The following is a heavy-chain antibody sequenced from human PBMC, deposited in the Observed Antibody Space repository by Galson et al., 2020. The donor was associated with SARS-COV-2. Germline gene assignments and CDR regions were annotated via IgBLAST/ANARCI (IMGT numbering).Heavy chain of an antibody. Sequence: STALSLTSTVSGGPNSSSSYYWGRIRQPPGKALEAIGPTYYSGSTYYNPPPKSRVTISVDTSKNQFSLKLSSVTAADTAVYYCARDNYYYDSSGYYKYNWFDPWGQGTLVTVSS. CDR2: TYYSGST. J-gene: IGHJ5*02. D-gene: IGHD3-22*01. CDR1: GGPNSSSSYY. V-gene: IGHV4-39*07. CDR3: ARDNYYYDSSGYYKYNWFDP.